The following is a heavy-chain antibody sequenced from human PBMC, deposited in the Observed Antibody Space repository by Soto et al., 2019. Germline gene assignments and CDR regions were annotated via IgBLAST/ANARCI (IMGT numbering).Heavy chain of an antibody. Sequence: SETLSLTCTVSGGSISSYYWSWIRQPPGKGLEWIGYIYYSGSTNYNPPLKSRVTISVDTSKNQLSLKLSSVTAADTAVYYCATSLYSYGPRFAYWGQGTLVTVSS. D-gene: IGHD5-18*01. CDR2: IYYSGST. CDR1: GGSISSYY. CDR3: ATSLYSYGPRFAY. J-gene: IGHJ4*02. V-gene: IGHV4-59*01.